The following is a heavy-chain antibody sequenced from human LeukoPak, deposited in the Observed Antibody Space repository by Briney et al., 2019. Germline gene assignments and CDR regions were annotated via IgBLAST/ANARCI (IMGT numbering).Heavy chain of an antibody. V-gene: IGHV1-2*02. CDR1: GYTFIGYY. CDR3: ARGACSGGRCYELDY. J-gene: IGHJ4*02. D-gene: IGHD2-15*01. Sequence: GASVKVSCKAPGYTFIGYYMHWVRQAPGQGLEWMGWINPNSGGTNYAQKFQGRVTVTRDTSISTAYMELIRLTSDDTAVYYCARGACSGGRCYELDYWGQGTLVTVSS. CDR2: INPNSGGT.